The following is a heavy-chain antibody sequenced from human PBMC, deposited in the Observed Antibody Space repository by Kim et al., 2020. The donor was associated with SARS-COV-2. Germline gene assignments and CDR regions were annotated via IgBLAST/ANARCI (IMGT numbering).Heavy chain of an antibody. J-gene: IGHJ6*03. CDR1: GYTFTSYA. V-gene: IGHV1-3*01. Sequence: SVKVSCKASGYTFTSYAMHWVRQAPGQRLEWMGWINAGNGNTKYSQKFQGRVTITRDTSASTAYMELSSLRSEDTAVYYCARVVTVTLGYYYYYYMDVWGKGTTVTVSS. CDR2: INAGNGNT. CDR3: ARVVTVTLGYYYYYYMDV. D-gene: IGHD4-4*01.